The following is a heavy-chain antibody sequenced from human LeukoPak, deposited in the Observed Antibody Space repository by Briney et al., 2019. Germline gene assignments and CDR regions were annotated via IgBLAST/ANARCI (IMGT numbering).Heavy chain of an antibody. CDR2: ISGSGGST. D-gene: IGHD6-19*01. J-gene: IGHJ6*02. CDR3: ARGTPSSSGWLYYGMDV. V-gene: IGHV3-23*01. CDR1: GFTFNMYT. Sequence: GGSLRLSCEASGFTFNMYTMAWVRQTPWKGLEWVSGISGSGGSTHYRDSVKGRFTISRDNSKNTLYLQMNSLRAEDTAVYYCARGTPSSSGWLYYGMDVWGQGTTVTVSS.